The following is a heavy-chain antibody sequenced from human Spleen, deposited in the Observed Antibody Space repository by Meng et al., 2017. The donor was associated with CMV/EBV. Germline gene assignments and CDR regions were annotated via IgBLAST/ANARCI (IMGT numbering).Heavy chain of an antibody. Sequence: GESLKISCAASGFTFSSYGMHWVRQAPGKGLEWLAFIWYDGSNKYYADSVKGRFTISRDNAKNTLYLQMNSLRAEDTAVYYCAKDALGSSSGLSYYGMDVWGQGTTVTVSS. V-gene: IGHV3-30*02. CDR2: IWYDGSNK. J-gene: IGHJ6*02. CDR3: AKDALGSSSGLSYYGMDV. D-gene: IGHD6-6*01. CDR1: GFTFSSYG.